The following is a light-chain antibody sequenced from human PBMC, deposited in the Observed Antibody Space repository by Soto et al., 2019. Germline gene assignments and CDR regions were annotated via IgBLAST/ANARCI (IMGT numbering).Light chain of an antibody. CDR3: QQYNNWAPWT. J-gene: IGKJ1*01. V-gene: IGKV3-15*01. CDR2: DAS. CDR1: QSVSNN. Sequence: ILMTKSPATLSVSPGERATLSCRASQSVSNNLAWYQQKPGQAPRLLIYDASTSATGIPARFSGSGSGTEFTLTISGLQSEDFAVYYCQQYNNWAPWTFGQGTKVEIK.